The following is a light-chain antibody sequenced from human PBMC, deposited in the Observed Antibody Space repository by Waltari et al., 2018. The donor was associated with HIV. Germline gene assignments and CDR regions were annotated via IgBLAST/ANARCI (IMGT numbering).Light chain of an antibody. Sequence: QSALTLPASASGSPGQSTPISCSVPRRDVGGYNIIFWYQQHAAKAPNLMIYDVSTRPSGVATPFSGSKSHKAASLTISGLPADAEADYYCSSYTSSSTMVFGGGTKLTVL. CDR1: RRDVGGYNI. J-gene: IGLJ2*01. V-gene: IGLV2-14*03. CDR2: DVS. CDR3: SSYTSSSTMV.